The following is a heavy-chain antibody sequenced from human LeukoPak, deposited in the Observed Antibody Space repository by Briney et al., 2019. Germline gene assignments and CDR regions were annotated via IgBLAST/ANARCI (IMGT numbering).Heavy chain of an antibody. CDR1: GFAFNDYW. CDR2: LNSDGTRT. CDR3: ARDRSRWSIAPDADV. Sequence: GGSLSFSCAASGFAFNDYWMNWVRQVPGKGLMWVARLNSDGTRTTYADPVKGRFTVSRDNAKNTLYLQMNSLRAEDTAVYYCARDRSRWSIAPDADVWGQGTTVTVSS. V-gene: IGHV3-74*01. D-gene: IGHD2-15*01. J-gene: IGHJ6*02.